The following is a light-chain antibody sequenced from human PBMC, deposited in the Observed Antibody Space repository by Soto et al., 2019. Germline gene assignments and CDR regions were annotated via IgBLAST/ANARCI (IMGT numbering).Light chain of an antibody. V-gene: IGLV2-14*01. J-gene: IGLJ1*01. Sequence: QSALTQPASVSGSPGQSITTSCTGTRSDVGAYNYVSWYQHHPGKAPKLLIYDVSDRPSGVSNRFSGSKSGNTASLTISGLQAEDEADYYCTSYSASDTLYVFGSGTKVTVL. CDR2: DVS. CDR3: TSYSASDTLYV. CDR1: RSDVGAYNY.